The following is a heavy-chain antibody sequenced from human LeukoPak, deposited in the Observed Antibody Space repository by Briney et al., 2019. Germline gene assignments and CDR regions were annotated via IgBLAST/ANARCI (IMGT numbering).Heavy chain of an antibody. Sequence: GASVKVSCKASGYTFTGYYMHWVRQAPGQGLQWMGWINSNTGGTNYAQKFQGRVTMTRDTSISTAYMELSRLRSDDTAVYYCARGSPSGPTVTTRWFDPWGQGTLVTVSS. CDR3: ARGSPSGPTVTTRWFDP. D-gene: IGHD4-11*01. CDR2: INSNTGGT. V-gene: IGHV1-2*02. CDR1: GYTFTGYY. J-gene: IGHJ5*02.